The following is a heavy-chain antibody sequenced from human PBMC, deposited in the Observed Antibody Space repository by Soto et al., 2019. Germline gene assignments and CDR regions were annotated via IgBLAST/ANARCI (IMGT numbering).Heavy chain of an antibody. CDR3: ARQFYYGSGG. V-gene: IGHV4-59*08. CDR1: GGSISSYY. CDR2: IYYSGST. D-gene: IGHD3-10*01. Sequence: QVQLQESGPGLVKPSETLSLTCTVSGGSISSYYWSWIRQPPGKGLEWIGYIYYSGSTNYNPSLKSRVTISVDTSKNQFSLKLSSVTAADTAVYYCARQFYYGSGGWRQGTLVTVSS. J-gene: IGHJ4*02.